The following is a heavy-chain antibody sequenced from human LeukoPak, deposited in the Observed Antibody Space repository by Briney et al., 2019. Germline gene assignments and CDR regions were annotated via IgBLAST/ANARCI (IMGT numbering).Heavy chain of an antibody. Sequence: SETLSLTCTVSGGSIGSYYWSRIRQPPGKGLEWIGYIYYSGSTNYNPSLKSRVTISVDTSKNQFSLKLSSVTAADTAVYYCARVVVTATTLFDYWGQGTLVTVSS. J-gene: IGHJ4*02. CDR3: ARVVVTATTLFDY. CDR1: GGSIGSYY. CDR2: IYYSGST. V-gene: IGHV4-59*01. D-gene: IGHD2-21*02.